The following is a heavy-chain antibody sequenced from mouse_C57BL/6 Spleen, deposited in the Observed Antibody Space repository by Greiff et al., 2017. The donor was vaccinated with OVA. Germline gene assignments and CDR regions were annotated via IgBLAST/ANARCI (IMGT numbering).Heavy chain of an antibody. J-gene: IGHJ4*01. CDR1: GYSITSCYY. V-gene: IGHV3-6*01. Sequence: DVKLQESGPGLVKPSQSLSLTCSVPGYSITSCYYWNWIRQFPGNKLEWMGYISYDGSNNYNPSLKNRISITRDTSKNQFFLKLNSVTTEDTATYYCARDYDDGDYAMDYWGQGTSVTVSS. D-gene: IGHD2-12*01. CDR2: ISYDGSN. CDR3: ARDYDDGDYAMDY.